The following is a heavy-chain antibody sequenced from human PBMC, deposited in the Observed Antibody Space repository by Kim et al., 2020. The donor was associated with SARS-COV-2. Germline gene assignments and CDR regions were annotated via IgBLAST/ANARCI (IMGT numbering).Heavy chain of an antibody. D-gene: IGHD6-6*01. CDR1: GYSFTSYW. J-gene: IGHJ6*02. Sequence: GESLKISCKGSGYSFTSYWISWVRQMPGKGLEWMGRIDLSDSYAKYSPSFQGHVTISADKSISTAYLQWSSLKVSDTAMYYCARHGHEYSTSSYYYYGMDVWGLGTTVTVSS. V-gene: IGHV5-10-1*01. CDR3: ARHGHEYSTSSYYYYGMDV. CDR2: IDLSDSYA.